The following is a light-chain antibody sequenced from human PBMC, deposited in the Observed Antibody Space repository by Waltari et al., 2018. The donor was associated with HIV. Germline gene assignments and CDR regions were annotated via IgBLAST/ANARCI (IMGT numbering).Light chain of an antibody. V-gene: IGLV1-40*01. J-gene: IGLJ3*02. CDR3: QSYDSSLNGWV. Sequence: QSVLTQPPSVSGAPGRKVTIPCTGSSLNIGAGHDGYWYQQCPGTAPKVLIYGNTNRPSGVPDRFSGSKSGNSASLAITGLQADDEADYYCQSYDSSLNGWVFGGGTKLTV. CDR1: SLNIGAGHD. CDR2: GNT.